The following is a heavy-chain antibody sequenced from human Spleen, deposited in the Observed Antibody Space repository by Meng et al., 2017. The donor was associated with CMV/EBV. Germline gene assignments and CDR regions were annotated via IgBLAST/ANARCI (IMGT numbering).Heavy chain of an antibody. J-gene: IGHJ6*02. CDR2: ISNSGTTI. Sequence: GESLKISSAASGFTFSSYEMNWVRQAPGKGLEWVSYISNSGTTIYYADSVKGRFTISRDNAKNSLYLQMNSLRAEDTAVYYCARVLGLDYYYGMDVWGQGTTVTVS. CDR3: ARVLGLDYYYGMDV. D-gene: IGHD3-16*01. CDR1: GFTFSSYE. V-gene: IGHV3-48*03.